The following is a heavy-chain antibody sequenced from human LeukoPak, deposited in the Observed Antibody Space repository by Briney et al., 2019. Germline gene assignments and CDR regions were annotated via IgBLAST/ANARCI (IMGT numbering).Heavy chain of an antibody. J-gene: IGHJ4*02. V-gene: IGHV3-30-3*01. CDR1: GFTFSSYA. D-gene: IGHD4-23*01. CDR2: ISYDGSNK. CDR3: ASLYGGTGY. Sequence: GGSLRLSCAASGFTFSSYAMHWVRQAPGKGLEWVAVISYDGSNKYYADSVKGRFTISRDNSKNTLYLQMNSLRAEDTAVYYCASLYGGTGYWGQGTLVTVSS.